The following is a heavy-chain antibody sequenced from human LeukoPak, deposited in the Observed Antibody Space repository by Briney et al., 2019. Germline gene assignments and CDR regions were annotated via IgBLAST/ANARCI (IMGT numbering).Heavy chain of an antibody. CDR3: AKNSGYDLLDAFDI. D-gene: IGHD5-12*01. Sequence: GGSLRHSCAASGFTFSSYSMNRVRQAPGKGLEWVSSISSSSTYIYYADSVKGRFTISRDNAKNSLYLQMNSLGGEDTAVYYCAKNSGYDLLDAFDIWGQGTMVTVSS. J-gene: IGHJ3*02. CDR1: GFTFSSYS. CDR2: ISSSSTYI. V-gene: IGHV3-21*01.